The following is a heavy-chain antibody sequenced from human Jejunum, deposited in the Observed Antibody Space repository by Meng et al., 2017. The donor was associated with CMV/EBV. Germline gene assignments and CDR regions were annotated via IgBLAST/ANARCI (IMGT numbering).Heavy chain of an antibody. CDR1: DSVSSYSAT. V-gene: IGHV6-1*01. CDR2: TYYRSKWWYN. Sequence: DSVSSYSATWNLIRQSPSRGLEWLGRTYYRSKWWYNDNAVSLRGRITINADASKNQFSLQLNSVTPEDTAVYYCARGDKNGHYLDYWGQGALVTVSS. D-gene: IGHD3-22*01. J-gene: IGHJ4*02. CDR3: ARGDKNGHYLDY.